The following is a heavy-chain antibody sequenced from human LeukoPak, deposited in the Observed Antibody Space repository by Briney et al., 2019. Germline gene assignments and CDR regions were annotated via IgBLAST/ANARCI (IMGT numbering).Heavy chain of an antibody. D-gene: IGHD3-16*01. CDR1: GGYLSSYY. CDR2: IYYSGST. J-gene: IGHJ4*02. V-gene: IGHV4-59*08. CDR3: ARRRGGITSPFDY. Sequence: PSETLSLTCTVSGGYLSSYYWSWIRQPPGKGLEWIGYIYYSGSTNYNPSLKSRLTISVDTSKNQFSLKLSSVTAADTAVYYCARRRGGITSPFDYWGQGTLVTISP.